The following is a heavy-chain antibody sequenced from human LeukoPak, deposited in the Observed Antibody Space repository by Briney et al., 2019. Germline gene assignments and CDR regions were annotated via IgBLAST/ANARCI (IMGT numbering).Heavy chain of an antibody. CDR1: GYSISSGYY. J-gene: IGHJ4*02. V-gene: IGHV4-38-2*02. Sequence: KPSETLSLTCTVSGYSISSGYYWGWIRQPPGKGLEWIGSIYHSGSTYYNPSLKSRVTISVDTSKNQFSLKLSSVTAADTAVYYCARALWFGSYYFDYWGQGTLLTVSS. CDR2: IYHSGST. D-gene: IGHD3-10*01. CDR3: ARALWFGSYYFDY.